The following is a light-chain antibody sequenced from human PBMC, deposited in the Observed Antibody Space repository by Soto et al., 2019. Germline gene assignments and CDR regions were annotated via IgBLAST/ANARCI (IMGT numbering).Light chain of an antibody. CDR3: SSHTSSSTPYV. CDR2: DVS. V-gene: IGLV2-14*02. CDR1: SSDVGSYNL. J-gene: IGLJ1*01. Sequence: QSVLPQPASVSGSPGQSITISCTGTSSDVGSYNLVSWYQQHPGKAPKLIIYDVSSRPSGVSNRFSGSKSGNTASLTISGLQAEDEADYYCSSHTSSSTPYVFGTGTKVTVL.